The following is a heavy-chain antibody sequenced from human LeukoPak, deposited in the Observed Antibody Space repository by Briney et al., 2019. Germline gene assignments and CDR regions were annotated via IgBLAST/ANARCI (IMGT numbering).Heavy chain of an antibody. CDR1: GFTFDDYG. V-gene: IGHV3-20*04. CDR2: INWNGGST. Sequence: GGSLRLSCAASGFTFDDYGMSWVRQAPGKGLEWVSGINWNGGSTGYADSVKGRFTISRDNAKNSLYPQMNSLRAEDTALYYCARVYGSSAVGDYFDYWGQGTLVTVSS. D-gene: IGHD6-6*01. CDR3: ARVYGSSAVGDYFDY. J-gene: IGHJ4*02.